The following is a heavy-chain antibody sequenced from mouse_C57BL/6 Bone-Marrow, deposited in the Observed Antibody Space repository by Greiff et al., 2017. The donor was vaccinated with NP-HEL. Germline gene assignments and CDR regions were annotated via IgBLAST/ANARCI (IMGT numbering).Heavy chain of an antibody. CDR2: INPNNGGT. CDR3: ARRSTTVVAPDYYAMDY. J-gene: IGHJ4*01. Sequence: EVQLVESGPELVKPGASVKIPCKASGYTFTDYNMDWVKQSHGKSLEWIGDINPNNGGTIYNQKFKGKATLTVDKSSSTAYMELRSLTSEDTAVDYCARRSTTVVAPDYYAMDYWGQGTSVTVSS. V-gene: IGHV1-18*01. CDR1: GYTFTDYN. D-gene: IGHD1-1*01.